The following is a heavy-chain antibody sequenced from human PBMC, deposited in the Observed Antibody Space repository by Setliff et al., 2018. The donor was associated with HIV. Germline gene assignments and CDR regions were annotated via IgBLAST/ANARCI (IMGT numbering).Heavy chain of an antibody. D-gene: IGHD6-6*01. CDR3: ARHGQGGIAARQSYYYYYMDV. V-gene: IGHV4-39*01. Sequence: LSLTCTVSGGSIGSSSYYWGWIRQPPGKGLEWIGSIYYSGSTYYNPSLKSRVTISVDTSKNQFSLKLSSVTAADTAVYYCARHGQGGIAARQSYYYYYMDVWGKGTTVTVSS. CDR2: IYYSGST. J-gene: IGHJ6*03. CDR1: GGSIGSSSYY.